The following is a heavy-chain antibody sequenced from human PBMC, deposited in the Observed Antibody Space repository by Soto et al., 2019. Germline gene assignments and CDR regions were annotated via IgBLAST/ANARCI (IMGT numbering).Heavy chain of an antibody. D-gene: IGHD3-3*01. Sequence: SETLSLTCTVSGGSINNYYWAWIRQPPGKGLEWIGYIYHSGSTYYNPSLKSRVTISVDRSKNQFSLKLSSVTAADTAVYYCARGSGVLRFLEWPLDVWGQGTTVTVSS. J-gene: IGHJ6*02. CDR2: IYHSGST. CDR3: ARGSGVLRFLEWPLDV. CDR1: GGSINNYY. V-gene: IGHV4-59*12.